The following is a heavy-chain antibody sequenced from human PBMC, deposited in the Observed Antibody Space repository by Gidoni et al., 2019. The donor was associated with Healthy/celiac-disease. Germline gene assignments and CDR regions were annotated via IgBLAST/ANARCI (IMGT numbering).Heavy chain of an antibody. D-gene: IGHD2-15*01. CDR1: GGTFSSYA. CDR2: IIPIVGTA. CDR3: ASSKADDIVVVVAATGGRLGAFDI. V-gene: IGHV1-69*01. Sequence: QVQLVQSGAEVKKPGSSVKVSCKASGGTFSSYAISWVRQAPGQGLEWMGGIIPIVGTANYAQKFQGRVTITADESTSTAYMELSSLRSEDTAVYYCASSKADDIVVVVAATGGRLGAFDIWGQGTMVTVSS. J-gene: IGHJ3*02.